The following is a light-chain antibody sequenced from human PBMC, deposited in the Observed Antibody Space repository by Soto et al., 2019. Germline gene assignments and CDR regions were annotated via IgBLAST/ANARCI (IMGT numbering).Light chain of an antibody. Sequence: QSALTQPASVSGSPGQSITISCTGTSSDVGGYNYVSWYQQHPGKAPKLIIYEVSNRPSGVSNRFSGSKSGNTASLTISGLQAEDEADYYCNSYNSKSTGVFGTGTKLTVL. CDR2: EVS. CDR1: SSDVGGYNY. V-gene: IGLV2-14*01. J-gene: IGLJ1*01. CDR3: NSYNSKSTGV.